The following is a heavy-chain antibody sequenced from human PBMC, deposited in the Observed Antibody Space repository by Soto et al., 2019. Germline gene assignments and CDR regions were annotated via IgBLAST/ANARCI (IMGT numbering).Heavy chain of an antibody. Sequence: GXSLRLSGAASGFTFSSDAISWVFQAPGKGLEWVSRVSAGGDNTDYADAVKGRFTISRDNSKNTLFLQMTSMRAEDTALYYCAKVPLRPYYFDYWGPGTMVTVSS. CDR3: AKVPLRPYYFDY. V-gene: IGHV3-23*01. D-gene: IGHD4-17*01. CDR1: GFTFSSDA. CDR2: VSAGGDNT. J-gene: IGHJ4*02.